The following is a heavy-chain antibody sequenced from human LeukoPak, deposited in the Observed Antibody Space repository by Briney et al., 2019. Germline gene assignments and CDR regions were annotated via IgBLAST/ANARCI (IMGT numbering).Heavy chain of an antibody. CDR3: ARAGSHYYGSGSGSYFDY. Sequence: PGGSLRLSCAASGFSFSSYSMNWVRQAPGKGLEWVSYIRSSSSTIYYADSVKGRFTISRDNAKNSLYLQMNSLRDEDTAVYYCARAGSHYYGSGSGSYFDYWGQGTLVTVSS. CDR2: IRSSSSTI. D-gene: IGHD3-10*01. J-gene: IGHJ4*02. V-gene: IGHV3-48*02. CDR1: GFSFSSYS.